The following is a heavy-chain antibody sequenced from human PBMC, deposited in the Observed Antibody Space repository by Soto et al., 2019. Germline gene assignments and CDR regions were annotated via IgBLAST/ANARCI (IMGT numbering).Heavy chain of an antibody. CDR3: ARYYYGSGSYEVVSAESPRFDY. V-gene: IGHV4-4*02. J-gene: IGHJ4*02. CDR1: GGSISSSNW. Sequence: PSETLSLTCAVSGGSISSSNWWSWVRQPPGKGLEWIGEIYHSGSTNYNPSLKSRVTISVDKSKNQFSLKLSSVTAADTAVYYCARYYYGSGSYEVVSAESPRFDYWGQGTLVTVSS. D-gene: IGHD3-10*01. CDR2: IYHSGST.